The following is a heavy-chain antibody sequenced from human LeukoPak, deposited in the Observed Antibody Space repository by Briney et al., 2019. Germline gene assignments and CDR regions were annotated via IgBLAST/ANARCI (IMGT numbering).Heavy chain of an antibody. CDR2: IKQDGSEK. V-gene: IGHV3-7*01. CDR1: GFTFSSYW. J-gene: IGHJ4*02. Sequence: PGGSLRLSCAASGFTFSSYWMHWVRQAPGKGLEWVANIKQDGSEKYYVDSVKGRFTISRDNAKNSLYLQMNSLRAEDTAVYYCARGGHVVVVPAAPFDYWGQGTLVTVSS. D-gene: IGHD2-2*01. CDR3: ARGGHVVVVPAAPFDY.